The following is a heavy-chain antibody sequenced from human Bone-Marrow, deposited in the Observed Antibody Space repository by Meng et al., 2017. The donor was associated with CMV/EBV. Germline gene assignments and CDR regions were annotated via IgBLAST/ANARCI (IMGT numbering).Heavy chain of an antibody. CDR2: IYSGGST. CDR3: ARDRPYSSPDKYYYYYGMDV. CDR1: GFTFSSYE. J-gene: IGHJ6*02. D-gene: IGHD6-13*01. V-gene: IGHV3-66*02. Sequence: GESLKISCAASGFTFSSYEMNWVRQAPGKGLEWVSVIYSGGSTYYADSVKGRFTISRDNSKNTLYLQMNSLRAEDTAVYYCARDRPYSSPDKYYYYYGMDVWGQGTTVTVSS.